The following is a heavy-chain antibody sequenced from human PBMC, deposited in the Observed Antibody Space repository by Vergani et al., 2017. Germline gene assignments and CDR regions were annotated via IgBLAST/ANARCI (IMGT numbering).Heavy chain of an antibody. CDR3: AKDSGSSTSCLIDY. CDR1: GFTFDDYA. J-gene: IGHJ4*02. CDR2: ISWNSGSI. Sequence: EVQLVESGGGLVQPGRSLRLSCAASGFTFDDYAKHWVRQAPGKGLEWVSGISWNSGSIGYADSVKGRFTISRDNAKNSLYLQMNSLRAEDTALYYCAKDSGSSTSCLIDYWGQGTLVTVSS. V-gene: IGHV3-9*01. D-gene: IGHD2-2*01.